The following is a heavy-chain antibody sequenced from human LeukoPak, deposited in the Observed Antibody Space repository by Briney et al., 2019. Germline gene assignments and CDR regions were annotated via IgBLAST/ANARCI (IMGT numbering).Heavy chain of an antibody. CDR1: GYTFTNYH. CDR3: ARESPGKIYFDY. V-gene: IGHV1-46*01. Sequence: ASVKVSCKATGYTFTNYHIHWVRQASGQGLEWMGTFYASGVSKNHAQKFQGRVTMTRDTSTSTVYMELSSLSSEDTAVYYCARESPGKIYFDYWGQGTLVTASS. J-gene: IGHJ4*02. CDR2: FYASGVSK.